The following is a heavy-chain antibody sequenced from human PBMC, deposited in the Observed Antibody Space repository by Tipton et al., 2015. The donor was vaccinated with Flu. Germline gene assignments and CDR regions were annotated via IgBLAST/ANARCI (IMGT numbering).Heavy chain of an antibody. Sequence: TLSLTCTVSGGSVSSGSYYWSWIRQPPGKGLEWIGYIYYSGSTNYNPSLKSRVTISVDTSKNQFSLKLSSVTAADTAVYYCARVRGWDIIVVVPAADSGFDPWGQGTLVTVSS. CDR1: GGSVSSGSYY. D-gene: IGHD2-2*01. CDR2: IYYSGST. J-gene: IGHJ5*02. V-gene: IGHV4-61*01. CDR3: ARVRGWDIIVVVPAADSGFDP.